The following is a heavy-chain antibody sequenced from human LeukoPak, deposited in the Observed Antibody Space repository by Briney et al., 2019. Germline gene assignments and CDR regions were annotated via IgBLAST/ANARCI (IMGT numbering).Heavy chain of an antibody. J-gene: IGHJ6*02. D-gene: IGHD3-9*01. CDR2: MNPNSGNT. Sequence: ASVTVSCKASGYTFTSYDINWVRQATGQGLEWMGWMNPNSGNTGYAHKFQGRVTMTRATSMSTGYMELSSVRSEDTAVYYCPRTDYDILTGYFYYYYYGMDGWGQGATGTVSS. CDR1: GYTFTSYD. V-gene: IGHV1-8*01. CDR3: PRTDYDILTGYFYYYYYGMDG.